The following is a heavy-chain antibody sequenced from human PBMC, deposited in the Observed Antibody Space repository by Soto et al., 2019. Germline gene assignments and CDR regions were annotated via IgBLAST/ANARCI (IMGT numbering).Heavy chain of an antibody. CDR3: ARGGY. Sequence: QVQLQQWGAGLLKPSETLSHTCAVYGGSFSGYYWSWIRQPPGKGLEWIREINHSGSTNYNPSLKSRVTISVDTSKNQFSLKLSSVTAADTAVYYCARGGYWGQGTLVTVSS. CDR1: GGSFSGYY. J-gene: IGHJ4*02. CDR2: INHSGST. V-gene: IGHV4-34*01.